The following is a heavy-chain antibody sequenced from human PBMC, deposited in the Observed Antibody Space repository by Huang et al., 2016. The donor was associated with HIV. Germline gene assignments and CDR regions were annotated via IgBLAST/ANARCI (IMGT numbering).Heavy chain of an antibody. Sequence: EVQLVQSGAEMKRPGESLKISCKVSGYSFTRQWIGWVRQMPGKGPEWMGINYPGDSDVKDSPTFQGQVTIAAENSISTAYLQWKSLKVSDTAMYLCARPPTYSDDGGYYIDAFGVWGRGTMVTVS. CDR3: ARPPTYSDDGGYYIDAFGV. CDR1: GYSFTRQW. V-gene: IGHV5-51*03. CDR2: NYPGDSDV. J-gene: IGHJ3*01. D-gene: IGHD2-21*02.